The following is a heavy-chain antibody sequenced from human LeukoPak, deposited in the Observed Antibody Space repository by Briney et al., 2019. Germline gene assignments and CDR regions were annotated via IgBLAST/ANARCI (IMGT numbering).Heavy chain of an antibody. CDR3: ASLGSQDFDY. Sequence: GGSLRLSCAASGFTFSSYAMHWVRQAPGKGLEWVAIISYDGSNKYYADSVKGRFTISRDNSKSTLYLQMNSLRAEDTAVYYCASLGSQDFDYWGQGTLVTVSS. CDR1: GFTFSSYA. J-gene: IGHJ4*02. D-gene: IGHD1-26*01. V-gene: IGHV3-30-3*01. CDR2: ISYDGSNK.